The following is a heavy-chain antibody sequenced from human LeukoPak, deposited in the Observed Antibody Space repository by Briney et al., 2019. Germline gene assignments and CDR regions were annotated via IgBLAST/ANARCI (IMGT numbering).Heavy chain of an antibody. J-gene: IGHJ4*02. CDR3: AVRYGGYEGGDY. Sequence: SVKVSCKASGGTFSKYGINWVRQAPGQGLEWMGRIIPIFGTANYAQKFQGRVTITTDESTSTAYMELSSLGSEDTAVYYCAVRYGGYEGGDYWGQGTLVTVSS. V-gene: IGHV1-69*05. D-gene: IGHD5-12*01. CDR2: IIPIFGTA. CDR1: GGTFSKYG.